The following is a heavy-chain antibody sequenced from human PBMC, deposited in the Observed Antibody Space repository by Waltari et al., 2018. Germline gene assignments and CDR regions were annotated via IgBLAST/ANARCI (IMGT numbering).Heavy chain of an antibody. V-gene: IGHV3-64*07. CDR2: ISSNGGST. D-gene: IGHD6-13*01. CDR1: GFTFSSYA. CDR3: ARGWGSWYPQGPEYYFDY. Sequence: EVQLVESGGGLVQPGGSLRLSCAASGFTFSSYAMHWVRQAPGKGLEYVSAISSNGGSTDYADSVKGRFTISRDNSKNTLYLQMGSLRAEDMAVYYCARGWGSWYPQGPEYYFDYWGQGTLVTVSS. J-gene: IGHJ4*02.